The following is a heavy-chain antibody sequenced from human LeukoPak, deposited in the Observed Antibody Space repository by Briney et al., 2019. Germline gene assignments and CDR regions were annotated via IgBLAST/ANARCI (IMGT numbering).Heavy chain of an antibody. CDR1: GFTFSSYS. V-gene: IGHV3-23*01. CDR2: ISGSGSIT. D-gene: IGHD2-15*01. CDR3: AKSVVVAAPFDY. Sequence: GGSLRLSCAASGFTFSSYSMNWVRQAPGKGLEWVSAISGSGSITEYADSVKGRFTISRDNSKNTLYLQMNSLRAEDTAVYYCAKSVVVAAPFDYWGQGTLVTVSS. J-gene: IGHJ4*02.